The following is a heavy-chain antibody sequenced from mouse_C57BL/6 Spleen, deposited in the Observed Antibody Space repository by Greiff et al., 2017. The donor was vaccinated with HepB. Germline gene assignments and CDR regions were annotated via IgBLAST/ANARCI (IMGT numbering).Heavy chain of an antibody. D-gene: IGHD2-3*01. Sequence: VKLQQPGAELVRPGTSVKLSCKASGYTFTSYWMHWVKQRPGQGLEWIGVIDPSDSYTNYNQKFKGKATLTVDTSSSTAYMQLSSLTSEDSAVYYCASYDLDYFDYWGQGTTLTVSS. V-gene: IGHV1-59*01. CDR1: GYTFTSYW. J-gene: IGHJ2*01. CDR2: IDPSDSYT. CDR3: ASYDLDYFDY.